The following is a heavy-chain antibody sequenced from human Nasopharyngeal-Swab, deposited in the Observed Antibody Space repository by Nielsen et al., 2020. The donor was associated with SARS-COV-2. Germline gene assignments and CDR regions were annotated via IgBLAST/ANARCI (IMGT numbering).Heavy chain of an antibody. D-gene: IGHD6-13*01. Sequence: SVKVSCKASGYNFMTYGISWVRQAPGQGLEWMGGIIPIFGTANYAQKFQGRVTITADESTSTAYMELSSLRSEDTAVYYCARVAAAGTDWGQGTLVTVSS. CDR1: GYNFMTYG. J-gene: IGHJ4*02. CDR2: IIPIFGTA. V-gene: IGHV1-69*13. CDR3: ARVAAAGTD.